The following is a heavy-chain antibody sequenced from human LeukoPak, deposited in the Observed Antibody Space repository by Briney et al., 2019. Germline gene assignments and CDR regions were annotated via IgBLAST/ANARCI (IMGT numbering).Heavy chain of an antibody. J-gene: IGHJ4*02. V-gene: IGHV1-2*06. CDR1: GYSFTGNH. CDR2: TNPKSGGT. CDR3: AREGVSQGFLKAAPVLND. Sequence: GASVKVSCKASGYSFTGNHLHWVRQAPGQGLEWMGRTNPKSGGTNYAQKFQDRVTMTRDTSISTAYIELRRLRSDDTAVYYCAREGVSQGFLKAAPVLNDWGQGTLVTVSS. D-gene: IGHD6-13*01.